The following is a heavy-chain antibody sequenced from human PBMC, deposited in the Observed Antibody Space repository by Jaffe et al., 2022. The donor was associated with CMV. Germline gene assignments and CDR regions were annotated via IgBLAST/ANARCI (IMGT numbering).Heavy chain of an antibody. J-gene: IGHJ4*02. Sequence: QITLKESGPTLVKPTQTLTLTCTFSGFSLSTSGVGVGWIRQPPGKALEWLALSYWNDDNRYSPSLKTRLTITKDTSRNQVVLTMTNMDPVDTGTYYCTHIIMSGRFFHFDYWGQGTLVTVSS. CDR1: GFSLSTSGVG. V-gene: IGHV2-5*01. D-gene: IGHD3-3*01. CDR2: SYWNDDN. CDR3: THIIMSGRFFHFDY.